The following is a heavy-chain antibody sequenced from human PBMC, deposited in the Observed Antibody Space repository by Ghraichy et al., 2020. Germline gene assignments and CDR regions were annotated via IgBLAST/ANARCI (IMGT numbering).Heavy chain of an antibody. D-gene: IGHD3-22*01. Sequence: SETLSLTCNVSGGSITGYHWSWIRQSPGKGLEWIGHIYYSGSTNYNPSFESRATISVDSSKKYFSLTLTSMTAADTAVYYCARDGLGVIVGYYGMDIWGQGTTVTVSS. CDR3: ARDGLGVIVGYYGMDI. V-gene: IGHV4-59*01. CDR2: IYYSGST. J-gene: IGHJ6*02. CDR1: GGSITGYH.